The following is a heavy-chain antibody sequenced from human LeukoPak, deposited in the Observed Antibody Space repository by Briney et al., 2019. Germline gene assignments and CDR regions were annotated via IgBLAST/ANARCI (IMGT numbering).Heavy chain of an antibody. CDR1: GFTVSSNY. Sequence: SGGSLRLSCAASGFTVSSNYMSWVRQAPGEGLEWVSVIYSGGSTYYADSVKGRFTISRDNSKNTLYLQMNSLRAEDTAVYYCARELGRDDAFDIWGQGTMVTVSS. CDR3: ARELGRDDAFDI. D-gene: IGHD3-16*01. CDR2: IYSGGST. V-gene: IGHV3-66*01. J-gene: IGHJ3*02.